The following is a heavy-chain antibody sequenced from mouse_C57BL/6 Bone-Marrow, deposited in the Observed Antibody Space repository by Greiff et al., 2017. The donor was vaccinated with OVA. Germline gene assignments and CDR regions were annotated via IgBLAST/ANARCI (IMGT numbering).Heavy chain of an antibody. CDR3: ARQLTGDFDY. D-gene: IGHD4-1*01. V-gene: IGHV3-6*01. CDR1: GYSITSGYY. J-gene: IGHJ2*01. Sequence: DVKLQESGPGLVKPSQSLSLTCSVTGYSITSGYYWNWIRQFPGNKLEWMGYISYDGSNYYNPSLKNRISITRNTSKNQFFLKLNSVTTEDTATYYCARQLTGDFDYWGQGTTLTVSS. CDR2: ISYDGSN.